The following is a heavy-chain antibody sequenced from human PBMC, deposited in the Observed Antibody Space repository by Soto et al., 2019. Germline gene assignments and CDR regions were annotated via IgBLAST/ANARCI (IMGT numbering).Heavy chain of an antibody. CDR3: ARMAAAGIYYYYGMDV. D-gene: IGHD6-13*01. CDR2: VDLGDSE. J-gene: IGHJ6*02. CDR1: GLSRSTTGMC. Sequence: SGPTLVHATYPLTLTCSLSGLSRSTTGMCVTWLRQSTGRALEWLGTVDLGDSEYYNPSLKTRLTISRDTSKNQVVLTMTNMEPVDTGTYYCARMAAAGIYYYYGMDVWALGATVTV. V-gene: IGHV2-70*13.